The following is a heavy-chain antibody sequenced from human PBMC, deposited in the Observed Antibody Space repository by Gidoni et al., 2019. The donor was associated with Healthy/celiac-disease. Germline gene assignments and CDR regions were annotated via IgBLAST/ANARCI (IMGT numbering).Heavy chain of an antibody. J-gene: IGHJ6*02. Sequence: QVQLVQSGAEVKHPGSSVKVSCKASGGTFSSYAISWVRQAPGQGLEWMGRIIPILGIANYAQKFQGRVTITADKSTSTAYMELSSLRSEDTAVYYCARDKGDYGDYAPNYYYYGMDVWGQGTTVTVSS. CDR3: ARDKGDYGDYAPNYYYYGMDV. CDR2: IIPILGIA. V-gene: IGHV1-69*04. D-gene: IGHD4-17*01. CDR1: GGTFSSYA.